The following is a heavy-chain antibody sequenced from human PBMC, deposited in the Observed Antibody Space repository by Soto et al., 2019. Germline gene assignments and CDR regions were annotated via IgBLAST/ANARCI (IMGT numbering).Heavy chain of an antibody. V-gene: IGHV1-3*05. Sequence: QVQLVQSGAEEKKPGASVKVSCKASGYTFTGYAMHWVRQAPGQRLEWMGWINAGNGNTKYPQKFQGRVTITRDTSASTAYMELSSLRSEDTAVYYCARAVAVPADFEYWGQGTLVTVSS. J-gene: IGHJ4*02. D-gene: IGHD6-19*01. CDR3: ARAVAVPADFEY. CDR1: GYTFTGYA. CDR2: INAGNGNT.